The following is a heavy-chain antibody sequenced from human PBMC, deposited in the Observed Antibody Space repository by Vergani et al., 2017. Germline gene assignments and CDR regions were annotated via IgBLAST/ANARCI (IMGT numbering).Heavy chain of an antibody. J-gene: IGHJ4*02. D-gene: IGHD1-1*01. V-gene: IGHV5-51*01. Sequence: EEELVQSGPEMRKPGASLQISCKCSESSFGNNWIGWVRQMPGKGLEWMGIIYPADSDTRYSPSFQGQVTISADKSITPAFLQWDSLKASDTALYYCARHTTYTDSWGQGTLVTVSS. CDR2: IYPADSDT. CDR1: ESSFGNNW. CDR3: ARHTTYTDS.